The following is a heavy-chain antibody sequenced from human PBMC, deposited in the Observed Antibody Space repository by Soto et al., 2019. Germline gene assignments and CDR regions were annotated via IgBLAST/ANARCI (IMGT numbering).Heavy chain of an antibody. CDR3: ARDLARDPADY. CDR1: GYTFTRYY. V-gene: IGHV1-46*01. CDR2: INPSGGST. J-gene: IGHJ4*02. Sequence: QVQLVQSGAEVKKPGASVKVSCKASGYTFTRYYMHWVRQAPGQGLEWMGIINPSGGSTSYAQKFQGRVTMTRDTSTSTVYMELSSLRSEDTAVYYCARDLARDPADYWGQGTLVTVSS.